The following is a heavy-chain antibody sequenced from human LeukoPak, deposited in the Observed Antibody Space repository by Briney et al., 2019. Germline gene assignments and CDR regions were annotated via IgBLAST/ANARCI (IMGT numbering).Heavy chain of an antibody. CDR2: ISSSSSYI. D-gene: IGHD3-9*01. Sequence: GSLRLSCAASGFTFSSYSMNWVRQAPGKGLEWVSSISSSSSYIYYADSVKGRFTISRDNSKNTLYLQMNSLRAEDTAVYYCAKDRNYDILTFNWFDPWGQGTLVTVSS. V-gene: IGHV3-21*04. CDR3: AKDRNYDILTFNWFDP. J-gene: IGHJ5*02. CDR1: GFTFSSYS.